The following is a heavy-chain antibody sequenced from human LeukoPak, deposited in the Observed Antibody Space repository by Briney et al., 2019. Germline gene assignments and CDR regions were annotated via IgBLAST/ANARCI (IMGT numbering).Heavy chain of an antibody. CDR3: ARTLTPYGDLGY. CDR1: GYTFTTFG. D-gene: IGHD4-17*01. V-gene: IGHV1-18*01. Sequence: GASVKVSCKASGYTFTTFGISWVRQAPGQGLEWMGWISAYNGNTNYAQKLQGRVTMTTDTSTSTAYMELRSLRSDDTAVYYCARTLTPYGDLGYWGQGTLVTVSS. J-gene: IGHJ4*02. CDR2: ISAYNGNT.